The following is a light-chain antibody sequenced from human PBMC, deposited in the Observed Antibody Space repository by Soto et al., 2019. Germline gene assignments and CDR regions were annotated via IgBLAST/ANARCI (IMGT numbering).Light chain of an antibody. CDR1: QSLVYSDGNTY. CDR3: MQGTHWPPI. V-gene: IGKV2-30*01. Sequence: DVVMTQSPLSLPVTLGQPASISCRSSQSLVYSDGNTYLSWFQQRPGQSPRRLIYKVSNRDSGVPNRFSGSGSGTDFTLKISRVEADDVGIYYCMQGTHWPPIFGPGTKVDIK. CDR2: KVS. J-gene: IGKJ3*01.